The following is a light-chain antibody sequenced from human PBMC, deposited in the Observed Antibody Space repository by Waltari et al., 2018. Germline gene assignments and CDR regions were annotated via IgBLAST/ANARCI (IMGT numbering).Light chain of an antibody. CDR1: QDISNN. CDR2: DAS. CDR3: QQFDNLYT. V-gene: IGKV1-33*01. J-gene: IGKJ2*01. Sequence: ITCQASQDISNNLNWYQQKPGKAPKLLIYDASHLETGVPSRFSGSGSGTDFTFTISSLQPEDIATYYCQQFDNLYTFGQGTKLGIK.